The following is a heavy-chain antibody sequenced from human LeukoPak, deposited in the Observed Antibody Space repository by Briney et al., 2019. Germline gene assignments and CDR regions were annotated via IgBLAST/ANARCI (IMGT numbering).Heavy chain of an antibody. CDR1: GFTFSDYS. Sequence: GGSLRLSCAASGFTFSDYSMNWVRQAPGKGLEWISYIGIDSGNTNYVDSVKGRFTISGDKAKNSLYLQMNSLRVEDTAVYYCARDYKYAFDNWGQGTLVTVSS. D-gene: IGHD5-24*01. J-gene: IGHJ4*02. CDR3: ARDYKYAFDN. CDR2: IGIDSGNT. V-gene: IGHV3-48*01.